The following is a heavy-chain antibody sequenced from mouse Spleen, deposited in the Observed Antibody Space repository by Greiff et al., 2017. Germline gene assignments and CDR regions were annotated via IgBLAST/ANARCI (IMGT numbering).Heavy chain of an antibody. CDR1: GYTFTSYW. J-gene: IGHJ2*01. CDR3: ASATVEGFDY. V-gene: IGHV1-50*01. Sequence: VQLQQPGAELVKPGASVKLSCKASGYTFTSYWMQWVKQRPGQGLEWIGEIDPSDSYTNYNQKFKGKATLTVDTSSSTAYMQLSSLTSEDSAVYYCASATVEGFDYWGQGTTLTVSS. D-gene: IGHD1-1*01. CDR2: IDPSDSYT.